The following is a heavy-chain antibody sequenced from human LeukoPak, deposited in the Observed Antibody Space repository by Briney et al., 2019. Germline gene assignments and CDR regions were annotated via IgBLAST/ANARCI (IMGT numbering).Heavy chain of an antibody. CDR1: GDSFSSVTDY. D-gene: IGHD6-19*01. CDR3: AGERGEEYSSGWYTRNYFDN. Sequence: PWETLSLTCTVSGDSFSSVTDYWAWIRQPPGKGLEWIASGDYSGGTYYNPSLESRVAISADMSKNQFSLKLTSVTGADTAVYYCAGERGEEYSSGWYTRNYFDNWGQGIRVTVSS. J-gene: IGHJ4*02. CDR2: GDYSGGT. V-gene: IGHV4-39*07.